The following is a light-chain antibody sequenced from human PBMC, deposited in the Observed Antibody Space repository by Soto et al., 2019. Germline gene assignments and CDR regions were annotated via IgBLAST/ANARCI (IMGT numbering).Light chain of an antibody. CDR2: DVS. CDR3: SSYASSSTLDV. Sequence: QSALTQPASVSGSPGQSITISCTGTSSNVGDYNDVSWFQQHPGKAPKLMIYDVSNRPSGVSNRFSGSKSGNTASLTISGLQAEDEADYYCSSYASSSTLDVFGTGTKLTVL. J-gene: IGLJ1*01. V-gene: IGLV2-14*03. CDR1: SSNVGDYND.